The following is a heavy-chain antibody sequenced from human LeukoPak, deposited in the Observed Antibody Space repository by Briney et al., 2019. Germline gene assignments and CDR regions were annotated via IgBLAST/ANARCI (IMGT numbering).Heavy chain of an antibody. CDR1: GFTFRTYG. D-gene: IGHD6-6*01. J-gene: IGHJ3*02. Sequence: GGSLRLSCAASGFTFRTYGMHWVRQAPGKGLEWVTFIRFDGSNKYYADSVKGRFTISRDNAKNSLYLQMNSLRAEDTAVYYCAKLTRSSSSSGLTDIWGQGTMVTVSS. CDR2: IRFDGSNK. V-gene: IGHV3-30*02. CDR3: AKLTRSSSSSGLTDI.